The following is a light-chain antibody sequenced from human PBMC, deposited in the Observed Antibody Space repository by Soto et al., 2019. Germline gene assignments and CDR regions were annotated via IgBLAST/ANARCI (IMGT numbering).Light chain of an antibody. V-gene: IGKV3-15*01. CDR1: QSVSSN. J-gene: IGKJ3*01. CDR2: GAS. Sequence: EIVMTQSPATLSVSPGERATLSCRASQSVSSNLAWYQQKPGQAPRLLIYGASSRASGIPARFIGSGSGTVFTLTISSLQSEDFAVYYCQQYDNWPPVTFGPGTKVDI. CDR3: QQYDNWPPVT.